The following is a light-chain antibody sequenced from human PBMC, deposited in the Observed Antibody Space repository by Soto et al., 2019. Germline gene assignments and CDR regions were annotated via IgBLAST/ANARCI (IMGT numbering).Light chain of an antibody. V-gene: IGKV4-1*01. CDR1: QSVLYSSNKKND. CDR2: WAS. CDR3: QKSYSTPRT. J-gene: IGKJ1*01. Sequence: IVMTQSPDSLAVSLGERATINCKSSQSVLYSSNKKNDLAWYQQKSGQSPKVLIYWASTRESGVPDRFSGSGSGTDFTLTISSLQAEDAAVYYCQKSYSTPRTFGQGTKVEIK.